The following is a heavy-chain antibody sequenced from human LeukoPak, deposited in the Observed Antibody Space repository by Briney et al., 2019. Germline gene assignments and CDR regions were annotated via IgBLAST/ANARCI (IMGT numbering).Heavy chain of an antibody. V-gene: IGHV3-7*03. CDR1: GFTFSSYW. Sequence: PGGSLRLSCAASGFTFSSYWMSWVRQAPGKGLEWVANIKQDGSEKYYVDSVKGRFTISRDNAKNSLYLQMNSLRADDTAVYYCARLGGDYSSYYFDYWGQGTLVTVSS. D-gene: IGHD4-17*01. CDR3: ARLGGDYSSYYFDY. J-gene: IGHJ4*02. CDR2: IKQDGSEK.